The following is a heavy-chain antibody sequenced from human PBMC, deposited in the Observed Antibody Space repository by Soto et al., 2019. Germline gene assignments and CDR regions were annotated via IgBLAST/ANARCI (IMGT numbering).Heavy chain of an antibody. D-gene: IGHD4-17*01. CDR1: GYTFTSYA. Sequence: ASGKVSCKASGYTFTSYAMHWVRQAPGQRLEWMGWINAGNGNTKYSQKFQGRVTITRDTSASTAYMELSSLTSEDTAVYFCARELKKGDYLLGWFGLWGQGTLVTVSS. V-gene: IGHV1-3*01. CDR3: ARELKKGDYLLGWFGL. CDR2: INAGNGNT. J-gene: IGHJ5*02.